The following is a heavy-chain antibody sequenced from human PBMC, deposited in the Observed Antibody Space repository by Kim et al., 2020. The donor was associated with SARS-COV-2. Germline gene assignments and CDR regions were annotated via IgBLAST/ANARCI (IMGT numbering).Heavy chain of an antibody. CDR2: ISSSSSYI. CDR1: GFTFSSYS. CDR3: ARALQTIAVALVDYYYYGMDV. J-gene: IGHJ6*02. V-gene: IGHV3-21*01. Sequence: GGSLRLSCAASGFTFSSYSMNWVRQAPGKGLEWVSSISSSSSYIYYADSVKGRFTISRDNAKNSLYLQMNSLRAEDTAVYYCARALQTIAVALVDYYYYGMDVWGQGTTVTVSS. D-gene: IGHD6-19*01.